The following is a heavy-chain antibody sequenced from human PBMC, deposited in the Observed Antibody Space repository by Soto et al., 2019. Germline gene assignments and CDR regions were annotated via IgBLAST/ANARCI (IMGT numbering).Heavy chain of an antibody. Sequence: QVKLVQSGGEVKKPGASVKISCKASGYTFSSYGISWVRKAPGQGLEWMGWISAYNGNTNYAQKFQGRVTMTTDTATSTAYMELRSLRSDETAIYYCARPLNEWLLGLEWGQGTLVTVSS. CDR2: ISAYNGNT. CDR1: GYTFSSYG. J-gene: IGHJ4*02. V-gene: IGHV1-18*01. CDR3: ARPLNEWLLGLE. D-gene: IGHD3-3*01.